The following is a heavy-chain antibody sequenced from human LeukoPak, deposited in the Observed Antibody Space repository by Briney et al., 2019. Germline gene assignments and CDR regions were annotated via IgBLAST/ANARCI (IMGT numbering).Heavy chain of an antibody. CDR2: IGGLGGST. J-gene: IGHJ4*02. CDR1: GFTCSSHA. CDR3: ARDPGVVAFHYFDY. V-gene: IGHV3-23*01. D-gene: IGHD3-3*01. Sequence: GGSLRLSCAASGFTCSSHAMGWLRQAPGKGLEWVSGIGGLGGSTYYAGSVKGRFTISRDNSQNTLYLHMNSLRADDTAVYYCARDPGVVAFHYFDYWGQGSLVTVSS.